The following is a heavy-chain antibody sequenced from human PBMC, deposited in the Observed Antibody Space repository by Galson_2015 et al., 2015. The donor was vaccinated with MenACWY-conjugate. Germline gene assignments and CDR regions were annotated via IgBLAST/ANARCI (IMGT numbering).Heavy chain of an antibody. J-gene: IGHJ4*02. CDR2: IYYSGST. Sequence: LSLTCTVSGGSISSYYWSWIRQPPGKGLEWIGYIYYSGSTNYNPSLKSRVTISVDTSKNQFSLKLSSVTAADTAVYYCASTRYYDILTGGGPFDYWGQGTLVTVSS. CDR3: ASTRYYDILTGGGPFDY. D-gene: IGHD3-9*01. V-gene: IGHV4-59*08. CDR1: GGSISSYY.